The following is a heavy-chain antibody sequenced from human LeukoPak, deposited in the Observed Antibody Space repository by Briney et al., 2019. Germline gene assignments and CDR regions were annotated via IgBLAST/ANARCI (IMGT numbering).Heavy chain of an antibody. Sequence: SETLSLTCTVSGGSISSYYWNWIRQPPGKGLEWIGYIYYSGSTNYNPSLKSRVTISVDTSKNQFSLKLSSVTAADTAVYYCARGRRRLHNIVVVPAANAGWFDPWGQGTLVTVSS. V-gene: IGHV4-59*12. CDR1: GGSISSYY. CDR3: ARGRRRLHNIVVVPAANAGWFDP. J-gene: IGHJ5*02. D-gene: IGHD2-2*01. CDR2: IYYSGST.